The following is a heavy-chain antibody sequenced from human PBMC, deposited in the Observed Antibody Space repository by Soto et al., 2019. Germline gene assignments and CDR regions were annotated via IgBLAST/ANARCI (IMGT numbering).Heavy chain of an antibody. J-gene: IGHJ4*02. CDR3: ATTGYSGGWSDY. CDR1: VYTFTSYY. V-gene: IGHV1-46*01. D-gene: IGHD6-19*01. CDR2: INPSGGST. Sequence: GXSVKVSCKASVYTFTSYYMHWVRQAPGQGLEWMGIINPSGGSTSYAQKFQGRVTMTRDTSTSTVYMELSSLRSEDTAVYYCATTGYSGGWSDYWGQGTLVTVSS.